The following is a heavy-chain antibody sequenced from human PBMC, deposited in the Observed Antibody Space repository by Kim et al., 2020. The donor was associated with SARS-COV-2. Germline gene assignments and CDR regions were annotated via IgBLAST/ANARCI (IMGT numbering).Heavy chain of an antibody. CDR3: ARDREEIETGIAHRAFDI. Sequence: GGSLRLSCAASGFTFSSYWMHWVRQAPGKGLVWVSRINSDGSSTSYADSVKGRFTISRDNAKNTLYLQMNSLRAEDTAVYYCARDREEIETGIAHRAFDIWGQGTMVTVSS. D-gene: IGHD2-21*01. CDR2: INSDGSST. J-gene: IGHJ3*02. V-gene: IGHV3-74*01. CDR1: GFTFSSYW.